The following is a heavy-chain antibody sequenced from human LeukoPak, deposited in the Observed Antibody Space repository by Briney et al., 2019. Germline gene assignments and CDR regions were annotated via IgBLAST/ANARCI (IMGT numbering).Heavy chain of an antibody. V-gene: IGHV1-46*01. Sequence: GASVKVSCKAFGYTFTSNYMHWVRQAPGQGPEWMGVISPSGGSTTYAQKFQGRVTITADKSTSTAYMELSSLRSEDTAVYYCARLGDSSGYLDYWGQGTLVTVSS. J-gene: IGHJ4*02. CDR3: ARLGDSSGYLDY. CDR2: ISPSGGST. D-gene: IGHD3-22*01. CDR1: GYTFTSNY.